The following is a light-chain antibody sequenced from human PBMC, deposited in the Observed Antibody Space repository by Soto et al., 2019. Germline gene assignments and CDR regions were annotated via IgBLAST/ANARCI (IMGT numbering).Light chain of an antibody. V-gene: IGKV3-15*01. CDR1: QSVRTH. J-gene: IGKJ2*01. CDR3: QQYSDWPPYT. CDR2: GAS. Sequence: EIMMTQSPATVSVSPGESATLSCRASQSVRTHLAWYQQKPGQAPRLLIHGASTRATGIPDRFRGSGSGTEFTLTISSLQSEDFALYYCQQYSDWPPYTFGHGTKVEL.